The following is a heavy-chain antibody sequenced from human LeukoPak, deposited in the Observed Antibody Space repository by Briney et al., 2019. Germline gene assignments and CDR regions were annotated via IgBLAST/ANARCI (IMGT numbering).Heavy chain of an antibody. J-gene: IGHJ5*02. Sequence: RASETLSLTCTVSGGSISSYYWSWIRQPPGKGLEWIGSIYHSGSTYYNLSLKSRVTISVDTSKNQFSLRLSSVTAADTAVYYCARLWLPHWFDPWGQGTLVTVSS. D-gene: IGHD5-12*01. V-gene: IGHV4-59*05. CDR2: IYHSGST. CDR1: GGSISSYY. CDR3: ARLWLPHWFDP.